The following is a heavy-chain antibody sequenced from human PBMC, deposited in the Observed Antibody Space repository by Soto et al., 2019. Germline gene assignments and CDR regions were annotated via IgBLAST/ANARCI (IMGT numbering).Heavy chain of an antibody. J-gene: IGHJ4*02. V-gene: IGHV4-59*01. CDR2: ISFSGAT. D-gene: IGHD3-9*01. CDR3: ARDRRDGHPRYFEF. Sequence: SETLSLTCTVSGVSITSYFWSWIRQTPGKGLDWIGSISFSGATYSNPSLKGRAALSVDTSENHLSLTLNSVTSADTAVYFCARDRRDGHPRYFEFWGQGNRVTVS. CDR1: GVSITSYF.